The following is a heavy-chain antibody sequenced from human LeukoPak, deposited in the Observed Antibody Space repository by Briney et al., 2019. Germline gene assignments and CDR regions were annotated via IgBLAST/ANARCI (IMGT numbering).Heavy chain of an antibody. D-gene: IGHD4-17*01. J-gene: IGHJ3*02. CDR1: GGSFSGYY. CDR3: AREYGAHDAFDI. V-gene: IGHV4-34*01. Sequence: SETLSLACAVYGGSFSGYYWSWIRQPPGKGLEWIGEINHSGSTNYNPSLKSRVTISVDTSKNQFSLKLNSVTAADTAVYYCAREYGAHDAFDIWGQGTMVTVSS. CDR2: INHSGST.